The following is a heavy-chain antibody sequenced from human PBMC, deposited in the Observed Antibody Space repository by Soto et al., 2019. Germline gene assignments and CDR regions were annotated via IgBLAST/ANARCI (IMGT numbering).Heavy chain of an antibody. CDR3: ERDKGGWPDY. Sequence: QVQLQESGPGLVKPSATLSLTCTVSGGSLSTYYWSWIRQPPGKGLEWIGYIYYTGSTHYNPYLKSRVSISLETSKNHFSLQQTSVTDADTAVYDCERDKGGWPDYWGQVTLVTVSS. CDR2: IYYTGST. CDR1: GGSLSTYY. J-gene: IGHJ4*02. V-gene: IGHV4-59*13. D-gene: IGHD1-26*01.